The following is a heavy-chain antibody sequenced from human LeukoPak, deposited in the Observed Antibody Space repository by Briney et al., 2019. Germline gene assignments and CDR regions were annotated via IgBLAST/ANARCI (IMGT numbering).Heavy chain of an antibody. CDR1: GYSISSGYY. Sequence: SETLSLTCTVSGYSISSGYYWGWIRQPPGKGLEWIGSIYHSGSTYYNPSLKSRVTISVDTSKNQFSLKLSSVTAADTAVYYCARVNYYDSSGYRRQYYFDYWGQGTLVTVSS. D-gene: IGHD3-22*01. CDR2: IYHSGST. J-gene: IGHJ4*02. CDR3: ARVNYYDSSGYRRQYYFDY. V-gene: IGHV4-38-2*02.